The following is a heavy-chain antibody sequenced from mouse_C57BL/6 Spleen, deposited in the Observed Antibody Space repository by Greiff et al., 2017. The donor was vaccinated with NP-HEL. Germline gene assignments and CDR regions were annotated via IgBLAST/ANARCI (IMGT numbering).Heavy chain of an antibody. CDR3: ARKGHYYGRGAMDY. V-gene: IGHV1-69*01. Sequence: QVQLQQPGAALVMPGASVKLSCKASAYTFTSYWMHWVKPRPGQGLEWIGEIDPSDSYTNYNQKFKGKSPLTVDNSSSTAYIQLSSLTSEDSAVYYCARKGHYYGRGAMDYWGQGTSVTVSS. CDR2: IDPSDSYT. J-gene: IGHJ4*01. D-gene: IGHD1-1*01. CDR1: AYTFTSYW.